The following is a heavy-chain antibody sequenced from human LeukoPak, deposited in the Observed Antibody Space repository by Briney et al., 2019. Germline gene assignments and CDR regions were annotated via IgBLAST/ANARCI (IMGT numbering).Heavy chain of an antibody. J-gene: IGHJ3*02. Sequence: KPSETLSLTCAVYGGSFSGYYWSWIRQPPGKGLEWIGYIYHSGSTYYNPSLKSRVTISVDRSKNQFSLKLSSVTAADTAVYYCARDTGASDAFDIWGQGTMVTVSS. D-gene: IGHD1-26*01. V-gene: IGHV4-30-2*01. CDR2: IYHSGST. CDR1: GGSFSGYY. CDR3: ARDTGASDAFDI.